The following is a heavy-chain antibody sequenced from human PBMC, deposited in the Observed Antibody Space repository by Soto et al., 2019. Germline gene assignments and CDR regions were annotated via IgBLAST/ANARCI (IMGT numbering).Heavy chain of an antibody. V-gene: IGHV4-34*01. J-gene: IGHJ6*02. D-gene: IGHD3-10*01. CDR3: ARGRSGEKLWFWELLYHYYCMVV. CDR1: GGSCSGYY. Sequence: PSETLSLTCAVYGGSCSGYYWSWIRQPPGKGLEWIGEINHSGSTNYNPSLKSRVTISVDTSKNQFSLKLSSVIAADTAVYYCARGRSGEKLWFWELLYHYYCMVVPCPATTVTVSS. CDR2: INHSGST.